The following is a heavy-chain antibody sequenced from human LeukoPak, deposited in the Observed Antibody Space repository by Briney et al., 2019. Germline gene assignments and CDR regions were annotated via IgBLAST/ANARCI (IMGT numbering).Heavy chain of an antibody. D-gene: IGHD2-21*01. CDR2: ISDSGGRT. CDR1: GFTFSNYA. J-gene: IGHJ4*02. V-gene: IGHV3-23*01. CDR3: AKRPRSLLTFDY. Sequence: GGSLGLSCAASGFTFSNYAMTWVRQAPGKGLEWVSTISDSGGRTNYADSVQGRFTISRDNSKNTLYLQMNSLRAEDTAVYYCAKRPRSLLTFDYWGQGTLVTVSS.